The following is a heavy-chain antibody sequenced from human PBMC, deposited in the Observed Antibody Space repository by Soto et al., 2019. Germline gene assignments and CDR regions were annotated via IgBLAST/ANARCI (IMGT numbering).Heavy chain of an antibody. J-gene: IGHJ4*02. CDR3: ATLAYCGGDCYSEIAY. D-gene: IGHD2-21*02. CDR2: ISSSGSTI. CDR1: GFTFSSYE. Sequence: GGSLRLSCAASGFTFSSYEMNWVRQAPGKGLEWVSYISSSGSTIYYADSVKGRFTISRDNAKNSLYLQMNSLRAEDTAVYYCATLAYCGGDCYSEIAYWGQGTLVTVSS. V-gene: IGHV3-48*03.